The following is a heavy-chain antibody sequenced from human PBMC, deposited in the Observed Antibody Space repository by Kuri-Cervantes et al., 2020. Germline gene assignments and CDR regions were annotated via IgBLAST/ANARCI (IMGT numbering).Heavy chain of an antibody. CDR1: GFTVSSNY. J-gene: IGHJ4*02. D-gene: IGHD4-23*01. Sequence: GESLKISCAASGFTVSSNYMSWVRQAPGKGLEWVSVIYSGGSTYYADSVKGRFTISIDNAKNMLYLQMDSLRVEDTAVYYCARVWDYSGNPWYFDYWGRGTLVTVSS. V-gene: IGHV3-53*01. CDR3: ARVWDYSGNPWYFDY. CDR2: IYSGGST.